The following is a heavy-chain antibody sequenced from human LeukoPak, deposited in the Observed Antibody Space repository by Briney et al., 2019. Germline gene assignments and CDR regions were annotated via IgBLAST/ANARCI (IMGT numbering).Heavy chain of an antibody. Sequence: PSETLSLTCTVSGGSISSSSYYWSWIRQPPGKGLEWIGYIYYGGSTYSNPSLKGRVTISADTSKNQFSLKVTSVTAADTAVYYCARSSVSGTYSGGYWGQGILVTVSS. CDR2: IYYGGST. J-gene: IGHJ4*02. CDR1: GGSISSSSYY. D-gene: IGHD3-10*01. V-gene: IGHV4-61*05. CDR3: ARSSVSGTYSGGY.